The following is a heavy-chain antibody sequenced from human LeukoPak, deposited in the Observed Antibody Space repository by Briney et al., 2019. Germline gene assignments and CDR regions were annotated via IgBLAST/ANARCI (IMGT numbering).Heavy chain of an antibody. V-gene: IGHV4-34*01. CDR2: INHSGST. J-gene: IGHJ4*02. CDR1: GGSFSGYY. D-gene: IGHD3-10*01. CDR3: ARPRTIGEFRSYYFDY. Sequence: SETLSLTCAVYGGSFSGYYWSWIRQPPGKGLEWIGEINHSGSTNYNPSLESRVTISVDTSKNQFSLKLSSVTAADTAVYYCARPRTIGEFRSYYFDYWGQGTLVTVSS.